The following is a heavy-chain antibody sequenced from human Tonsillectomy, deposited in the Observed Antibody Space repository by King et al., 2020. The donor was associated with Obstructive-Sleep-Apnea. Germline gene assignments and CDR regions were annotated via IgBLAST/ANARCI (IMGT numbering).Heavy chain of an antibody. J-gene: IGHJ4*02. CDR3: AKDLRSAYDSNYFDY. V-gene: IGHV3-9*01. CDR1: GFTFDDYA. CDR2: ISWNIGNI. Sequence: VQLVESGGGFVQPGRSLRLSCAASGFTFDDYAMHWVRQAPGKGLEWVSGISWNIGNIGYADSVKGRFTISRDNAEKSLYLQMNSTSAEDTALYYCAKDLRSAYDSNYFDYWGQGTLVTVSS. D-gene: IGHD5-12*01.